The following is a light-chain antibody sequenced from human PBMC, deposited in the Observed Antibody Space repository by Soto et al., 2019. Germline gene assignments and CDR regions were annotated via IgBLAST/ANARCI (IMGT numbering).Light chain of an antibody. J-gene: IGKJ1*01. CDR3: QQYGTSWT. Sequence: EIVLTQSPGTLSLSPGDRATLFCRASQSVDSSYLAWYQQKPGQAPRLLIHGASSRATGIPDRFSGSGSGTDFTLTISSLEPEDFAVYYCQQYGTSWTFGQGTKVEIK. CDR1: QSVDSSY. V-gene: IGKV3-20*01. CDR2: GAS.